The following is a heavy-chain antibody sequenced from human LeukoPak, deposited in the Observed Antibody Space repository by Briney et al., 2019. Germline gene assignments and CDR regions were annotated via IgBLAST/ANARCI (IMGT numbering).Heavy chain of an antibody. J-gene: IGHJ4*02. V-gene: IGHV1-2*06. CDR1: GYTFTGYY. CDR3: ARERGGIAVAGTLHFDY. CDR2: INPNSGGT. D-gene: IGHD6-19*01. Sequence: ASVKVSCKASGYTFTGYYMHWVRQAPGQGLEWMGRINPNSGGTNYAQKFQGRVTMTRDTSISTAYMELSRLRADDTAVYYCARERGGIAVAGTLHFDYWGQGTLVTVSS.